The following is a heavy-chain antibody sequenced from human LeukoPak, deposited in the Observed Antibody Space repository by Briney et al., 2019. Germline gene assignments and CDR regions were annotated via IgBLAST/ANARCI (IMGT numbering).Heavy chain of an antibody. J-gene: IGHJ4*02. D-gene: IGHD2-21*02. CDR1: GYTFTSYG. CDR2: ISAYNGNT. V-gene: IGHV1-18*01. Sequence: ASVKVSCKASGYTFTSYGISWVRQAPGQGLEWMGWISAYNGNTNYAQKLQGRVTMTTDTSTSTAYMELRSLRSDDTAVYYCARALSFCGGDCYLGDYWGQGTLVTVSS. CDR3: ARALSFCGGDCYLGDY.